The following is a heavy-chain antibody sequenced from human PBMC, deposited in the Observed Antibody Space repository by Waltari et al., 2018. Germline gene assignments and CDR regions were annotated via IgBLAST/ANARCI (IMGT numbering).Heavy chain of an antibody. V-gene: IGHV3-15*01. D-gene: IGHD2-2*01. Sequence: EVQLVESGGGLVKPGGSLRLSCAASGFTFSNAWMSWVRQAPGKGPEWVGRIKSKTDGGTTDYAAPVKGRFTISRDDSKNTLDLQMNSLKTEDTAVYYCTTGGSISYYYYYYMDVWGKGTTVTVSS. CDR1: GFTFSNAW. CDR2: IKSKTDGGTT. J-gene: IGHJ6*03. CDR3: TTGGSISYYYYYYMDV.